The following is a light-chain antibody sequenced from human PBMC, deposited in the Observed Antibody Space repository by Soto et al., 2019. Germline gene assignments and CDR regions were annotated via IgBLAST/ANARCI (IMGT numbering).Light chain of an antibody. Sequence: QSALTQPASVSGSPGQSITISCTGTSSDVGGYNYVSWYQQHPGKAPKLFIYEVTHRPSGVSSRFYGSRSGNTASLTISGLQAEDEADYYCKSRTTRNTLVFGGGTKVTVL. V-gene: IGLV2-14*01. CDR3: KSRTTRNTLV. CDR2: EVT. J-gene: IGLJ3*02. CDR1: SSDVGGYNY.